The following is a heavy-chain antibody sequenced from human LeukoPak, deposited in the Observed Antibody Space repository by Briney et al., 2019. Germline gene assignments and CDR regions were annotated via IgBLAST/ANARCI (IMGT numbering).Heavy chain of an antibody. CDR2: IYYSGST. CDR3: ARHGTTTMIAGWYFDL. CDR1: GGSISSYY. Sequence: PSETLSLTCTVSGGSISSYYWSWIRQPLGKGLEWIGYIYYSGSTNSNPSLKSRVTISVDTSKNQFSLKLSSVTAADTAVYYCARHGTTTMIAGWYFDLWGRGTLVTVSS. J-gene: IGHJ2*01. D-gene: IGHD3-22*01. V-gene: IGHV4-59*08.